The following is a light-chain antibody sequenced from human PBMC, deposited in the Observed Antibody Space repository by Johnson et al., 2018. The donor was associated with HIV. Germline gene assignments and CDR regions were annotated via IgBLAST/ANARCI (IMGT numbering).Light chain of an antibody. CDR1: SSNIGNYY. J-gene: IGLJ1*01. V-gene: IGLV1-51*01. CDR2: DNN. CDR3: GTWDNSLNVSV. Sequence: QSVLTQPASVSAASGQKVNISCSGSSSNIGNYYVSWYQHLPGTAPKLLIYDNNKRPSGIPDRFSGSKSGTSATLGIAGLQTGATADYFCGTWDNSLNVSVFGTATMVTVL.